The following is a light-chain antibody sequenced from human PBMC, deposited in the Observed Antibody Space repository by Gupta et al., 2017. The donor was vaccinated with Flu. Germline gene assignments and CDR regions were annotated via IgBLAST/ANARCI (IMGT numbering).Light chain of an antibody. V-gene: IGKV1-5*03. CDR1: QSIATW. CDR3: QQYNTYSRT. Sequence: DIQMTQSPSTLSASVGDRVTITCRASQSIATWLAWHQQKPGKAPKLLIYKASSLESGVPSRFSGSGSGTEFTLTINSLQPDDFATYYCQQYNTYSRTFGQGTKVDVK. CDR2: KAS. J-gene: IGKJ1*01.